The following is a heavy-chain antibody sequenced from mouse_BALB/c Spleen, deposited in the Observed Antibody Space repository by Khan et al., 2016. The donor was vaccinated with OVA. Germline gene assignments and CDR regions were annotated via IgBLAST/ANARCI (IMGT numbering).Heavy chain of an antibody. Sequence: LVESGPELKKPGETVRISCKASGYTFTTAGMQWVQKMPGKGLKWIGWINTHSGVPKYAEDFKGRFAFSLDTSASTAYLQITNLKNEDTATYCCARGGAAYYRNDGGAMDYWGQGTSVTVSS. J-gene: IGHJ4*01. CDR3: ARGGAAYYRNDGGAMDY. CDR1: GYTFTTAG. D-gene: IGHD2-14*01. CDR2: INTHSGVP. V-gene: IGHV9-4*02.